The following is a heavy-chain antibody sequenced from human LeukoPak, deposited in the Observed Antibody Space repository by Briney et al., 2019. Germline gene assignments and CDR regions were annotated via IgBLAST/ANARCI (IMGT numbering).Heavy chain of an antibody. V-gene: IGHV3-21*06. CDR2: ISSSSGSM. J-gene: IGHJ1*01. D-gene: IGHD3-22*01. CDR1: GFTFSSYS. Sequence: GGSLRLSCAASGFTFSSYSMNWIRQAPGKGLEWVSYISSSSGSMYYLDSVKGRFTISRDNAKNSLYLQMNSLQVEDSAVYFCARAGISGYFYPNEYFNHWGPGTRVLVSS. CDR3: ARAGISGYFYPNEYFNH.